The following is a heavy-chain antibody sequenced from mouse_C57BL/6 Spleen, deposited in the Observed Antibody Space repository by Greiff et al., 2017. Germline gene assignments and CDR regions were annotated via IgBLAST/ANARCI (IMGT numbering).Heavy chain of an antibody. Sequence: QVQLKQSGAELARPGASVKLSCKASGYTFTSYGISWVKQRTGQGLEWIGEIYPRSGNTYYNEKFKGKATLTADKSSSTAYMELRSLPSEDSAVYFCAEYYGSSYPCWGQGTLVTVSA. CDR3: AEYYGSSYPC. CDR1: GYTFTSYG. V-gene: IGHV1-81*01. CDR2: IYPRSGNT. J-gene: IGHJ3*01. D-gene: IGHD1-1*01.